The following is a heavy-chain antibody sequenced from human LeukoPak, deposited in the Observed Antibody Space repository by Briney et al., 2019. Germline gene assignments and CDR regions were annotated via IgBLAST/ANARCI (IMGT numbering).Heavy chain of an antibody. CDR1: GFTFSTYG. CDR2: MRYGESDT. V-gene: IGHV3-30*02. Sequence: GGSLRLSCAASGFTFSTYGMHWVRQVPGKGLEWVAFMRYGESDTYYTDSVKGRFTISRDNSKNTLYLQMNSLRAEDTAVYYCAKGSSGWVDYWGQGTLVSVSS. CDR3: AKGSSGWVDY. J-gene: IGHJ4*02. D-gene: IGHD6-19*01.